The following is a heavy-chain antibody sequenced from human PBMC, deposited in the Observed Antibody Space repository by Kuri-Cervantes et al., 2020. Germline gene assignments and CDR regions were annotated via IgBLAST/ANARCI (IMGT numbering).Heavy chain of an antibody. Sequence: ASVKVSCKASGYTFTSYGISWVRQAPGQGLEYMGWMNPNSGNTRYSPKFQGRITMTRDTSINTAYLELSSLRSDDTAVYYCLGTDYDAYDHWFDPWGQGVLVTVSS. CDR2: MNPNSGNT. J-gene: IGHJ5*02. CDR3: LGTDYDAYDHWFDP. V-gene: IGHV1-8*02. CDR1: GYTFTSYG. D-gene: IGHD4-17*01.